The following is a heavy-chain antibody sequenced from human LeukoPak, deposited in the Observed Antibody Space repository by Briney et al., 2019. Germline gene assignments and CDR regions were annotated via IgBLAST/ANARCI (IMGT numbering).Heavy chain of an antibody. CDR2: IMSTFGPA. V-gene: IGHV1-69*13. CDR1: GGTFSSNA. CDR3: AKEDTDLVTDGFDV. Sequence: ASVKVSCKASGGTFSSNAISWVRQAPGQGLEWMGGIMSTFGPAVYAVKFQGRVTITADESTSTAYMQMSSPTSEDTAVYYCAKEDTDLVTDGFDVWGQGTVVTVSS. J-gene: IGHJ3*01. D-gene: IGHD5-18*01.